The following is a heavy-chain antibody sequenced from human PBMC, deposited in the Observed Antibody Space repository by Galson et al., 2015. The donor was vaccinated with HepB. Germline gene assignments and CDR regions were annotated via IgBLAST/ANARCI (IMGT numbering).Heavy chain of an antibody. CDR2: IYYSGST. Sequence: ETLSLTCTVSGGSISSYYWSWIRQPPGKGLEWIGYIYYSGSTNYNPSLKSRVTISVDTSKNQFSLKLSSVTAADTAVYYCARYYYDSSGYYYAGVHAFDIWGQGTMVTVSS. CDR3: ARYYYDSSGYYYAGVHAFDI. D-gene: IGHD3-22*01. J-gene: IGHJ3*02. V-gene: IGHV4-59*08. CDR1: GGSISSYY.